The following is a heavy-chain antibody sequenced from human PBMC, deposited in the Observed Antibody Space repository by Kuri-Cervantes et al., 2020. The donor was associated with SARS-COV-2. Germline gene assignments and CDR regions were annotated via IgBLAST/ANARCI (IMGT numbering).Heavy chain of an antibody. CDR1: GWSFSGYY. D-gene: IGHD1-14*01. V-gene: IGHV4-34*01. Sequence: SETLSLTCAVYGWSFSGYYWTWIRQSPGKGLEWIGEVNHRGSADYNPSLKSRVTISVDTSKNQFSLKLSSVTAADTAVYYCAREAPYTSHGPAAGGWFHPWARGPLAPFP. CDR2: VNHRGSA. J-gene: IGHJ5*02. CDR3: AREAPYTSHGPAAGGWFHP.